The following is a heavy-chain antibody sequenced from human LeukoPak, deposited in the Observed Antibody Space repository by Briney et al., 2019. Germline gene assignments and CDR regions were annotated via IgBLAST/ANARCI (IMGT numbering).Heavy chain of an antibody. V-gene: IGHV5-51*01. CDR1: GYXFTNYW. D-gene: IGHD3-10*01. Sequence: GESLKISCKGSGYXFTNYWICWVRQMPGKGPEWMGRIYPGDSDTAYSPSFQGQVTISADKSITTAYLQWSSLKASDTAMYYCTRRMTRGVITSPFDSWGQGTLVSVSS. CDR2: IYPGDSDT. J-gene: IGHJ4*02. CDR3: TRRMTRGVITSPFDS.